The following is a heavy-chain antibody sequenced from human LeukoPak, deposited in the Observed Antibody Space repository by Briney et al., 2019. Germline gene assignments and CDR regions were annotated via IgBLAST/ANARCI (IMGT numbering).Heavy chain of an antibody. CDR1: GDSISNYY. CDR2: IYYSGST. CDR3: ARGGGGSSTVTTYWFDP. J-gene: IGHJ5*02. Sequence: NASETLSLTWTVSGDSISNYYWNRFRQPPENGLEWIGNIYYSGSTYYNPSLKSRLTISVDTSKNQFSLKLNSVTAADTAVYYCARGGGGSSTVTTYWFDPWGQGALVTVSS. D-gene: IGHD4-17*01. V-gene: IGHV4-59*08.